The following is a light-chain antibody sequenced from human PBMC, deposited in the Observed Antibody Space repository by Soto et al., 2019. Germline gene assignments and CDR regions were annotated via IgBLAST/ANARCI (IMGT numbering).Light chain of an antibody. CDR1: QSLLHSDGKNS. J-gene: IGKJ5*01. V-gene: IGKV2D-29*01. Sequence: DVVMTQTPLSLSVAPGQPASISCKSSQSLLHSDGKNSLYWYLQKPGQPPQLLIHEVSNRFSVVPDRFSGSWSGKYFTLKISRVAAEDVGVYYCMQSIQLPRAFGQGTRLEIK. CDR3: MQSIQLPRA. CDR2: EVS.